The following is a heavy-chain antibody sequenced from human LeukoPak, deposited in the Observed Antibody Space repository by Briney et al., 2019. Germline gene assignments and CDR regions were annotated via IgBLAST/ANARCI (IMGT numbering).Heavy chain of an antibody. Sequence: GGSLRLSCAASGFTVSRNYMSWVRQAPGKGLEWVAVISYDESNKYYADSVKGRFTISRDNSKNTLFLQMDSLRAEDTAVYYCARGGGGSLYYYYYYMDVWGKGTTVTVSS. D-gene: IGHD2-15*01. CDR2: ISYDESNK. J-gene: IGHJ6*03. CDR3: ARGGGGSLYYYYYYMDV. CDR1: GFTVSRNY. V-gene: IGHV3-30*03.